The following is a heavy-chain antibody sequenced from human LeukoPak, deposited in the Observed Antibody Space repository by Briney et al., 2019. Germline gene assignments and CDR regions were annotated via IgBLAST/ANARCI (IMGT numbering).Heavy chain of an antibody. V-gene: IGHV4-39*07. CDR3: ARARSNGWYYFDC. Sequence: SETLSLTCTVSGGSISSSSNHWGWIRQPPGKGLEWIGSIYYSGSTYYNPSLKSRVTISVDMSKNQFSLKLTSVTAADTAVYYCARARSNGWYYFDCWGQGTLVTVSS. D-gene: IGHD6-19*01. CDR2: IYYSGST. J-gene: IGHJ4*02. CDR1: GGSISSSSNH.